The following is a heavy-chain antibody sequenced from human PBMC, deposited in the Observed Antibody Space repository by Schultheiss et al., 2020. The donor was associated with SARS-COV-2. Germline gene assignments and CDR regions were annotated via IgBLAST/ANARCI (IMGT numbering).Heavy chain of an antibody. J-gene: IGHJ6*02. V-gene: IGHV4-34*01. CDR2: IYHSGST. Sequence: SQTLSLTCAVYGGSFSGYYWSWIRQPPGKGLEWIGYIYHSGSTYYNPSLKSRVTISVDTSKNQFSLKLSSVTAADTAVYYCARTAYYYGMDVWGQGTTVTVSS. CDR1: GGSFSGYY. CDR3: ARTAYYYGMDV.